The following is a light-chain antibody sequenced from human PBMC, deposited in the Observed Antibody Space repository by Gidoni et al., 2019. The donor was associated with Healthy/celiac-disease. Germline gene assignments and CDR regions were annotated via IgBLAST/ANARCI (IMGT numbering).Light chain of an antibody. CDR2: EAS. V-gene: IGKV1-33*01. CDR1: QDISNY. Sequence: IQMTQSPSSLSASVGDRVTITCHASQDISNYLNWYQQKPGKAPKLLISEASNLETGVPSRFSGSGSGTDFTFNISSLQPEDIATYYCQQLGAFGPGTKVDIK. CDR3: QQLGA. J-gene: IGKJ3*01.